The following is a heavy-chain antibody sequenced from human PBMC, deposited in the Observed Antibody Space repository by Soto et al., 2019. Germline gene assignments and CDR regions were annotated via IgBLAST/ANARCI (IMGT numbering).Heavy chain of an antibody. V-gene: IGHV1-2*04. Sequence: ASVKVSCKASGYTFTGYYMHWVRQAPGQGLEWMGWINPNSGGTNYAQKFQGWVTMTRDTSIRTAYMELSRLRSDETAVYYCARTYSSGWDAFDIWGQGTMVTVSS. D-gene: IGHD6-19*01. CDR1: GYTFTGYY. CDR3: ARTYSSGWDAFDI. CDR2: INPNSGGT. J-gene: IGHJ3*02.